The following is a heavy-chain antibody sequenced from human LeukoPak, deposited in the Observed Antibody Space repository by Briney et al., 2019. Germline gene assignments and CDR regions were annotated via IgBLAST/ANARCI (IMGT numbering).Heavy chain of an antibody. CDR2: ISGSGGST. CDR1: GFIFSRYA. D-gene: IGHD2-15*01. CDR3: AKRSGDSYFLAS. Sequence: GGSLRLSCAASGFIFSRYAMTWVGQAPGKGLEWVSSISGSGGSTYYADSVKVRFTISRDTSKSPLYLQMSSLRAEDTAVYYCAKRSGDSYFLASWGQGTLVTVSS. J-gene: IGHJ4*02. V-gene: IGHV3-23*01.